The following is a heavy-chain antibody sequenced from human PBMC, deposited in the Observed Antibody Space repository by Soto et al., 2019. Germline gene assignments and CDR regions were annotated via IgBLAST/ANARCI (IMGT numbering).Heavy chain of an antibody. D-gene: IGHD6-6*01. J-gene: IGHJ5*02. CDR1: GGTFSSYA. CDR3: ARRLYSSSSNWFDP. Sequence: VKVSCKASGGTFSSYAISWVRQAPGQGLEWMGGIIPIFGTANYAQKFQGRVTITADESTSTAYMELSSLRSEDTAVYYCARRLYSSSSNWFDPWGQGTLVTVSS. CDR2: IIPIFGTA. V-gene: IGHV1-69*01.